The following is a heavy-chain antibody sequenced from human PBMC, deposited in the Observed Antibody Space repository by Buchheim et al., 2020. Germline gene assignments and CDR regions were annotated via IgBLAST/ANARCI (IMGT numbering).Heavy chain of an antibody. V-gene: IGHV4-59*01. CDR2: IYYSGST. Sequence: QVRLQESGPGLVKPSETLSLTCTVSGGSISSYYWSWIRQPPGKGLEWIGYIYYSGSTNYNPSLKSRVTISVDTSKNQFSLKLSSVTAADTAVYYCARSRDGYNHNFDYWGQGTL. CDR1: GGSISSYY. CDR3: ARSRDGYNHNFDY. D-gene: IGHD5-24*01. J-gene: IGHJ4*02.